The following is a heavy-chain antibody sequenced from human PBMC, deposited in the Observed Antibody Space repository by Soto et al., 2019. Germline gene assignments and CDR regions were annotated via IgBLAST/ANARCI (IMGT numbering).Heavy chain of an antibody. V-gene: IGHV4-31*03. CDR1: GGSISSAAHY. CDR2: IYYSGSN. Sequence: SETLSLTCTVSGGSISSAAHYWSWIRQLPGKGLEWIGNIYYSGSNYYNPSLKSRVTISVDTSNNQFSLNLSSVTAADTATYYCARDRYGVPRGDYFDSWGQGILVTVSS. CDR3: ARDRYGVPRGDYFDS. J-gene: IGHJ4*02. D-gene: IGHD4-17*01.